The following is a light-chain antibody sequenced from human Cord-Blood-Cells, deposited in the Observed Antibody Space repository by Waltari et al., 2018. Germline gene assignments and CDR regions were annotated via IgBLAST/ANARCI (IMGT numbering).Light chain of an antibody. CDR3: QQRSNSRT. CDR1: QSVSSY. Sequence: EIVLTQSPATLSLSPGERATLSCRASQSVSSYLAWYQQKPGQAPRLLIYDASNSATGIPASFSGSASGTDFTLTISRLEPEYFAVYYCQQRSNSRTFGQGTKVEIK. CDR2: DAS. J-gene: IGKJ1*01. V-gene: IGKV3-11*01.